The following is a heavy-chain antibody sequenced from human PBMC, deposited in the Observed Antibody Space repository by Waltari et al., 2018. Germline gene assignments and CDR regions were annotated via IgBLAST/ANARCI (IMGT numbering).Heavy chain of an antibody. CDR2: INHSEHT. CDR3: ASDGIILEGAFDI. CDR1: GGSFSGYY. J-gene: IGHJ3*02. D-gene: IGHD3-16*01. Sequence: QVQLQQWGAGLLKPSETLSLTCAVYGGSFSGYYWSWIRQPPGKGLEWIGEINHSEHTNYNPALKSRGTISVDTSKNQFSLKLSSVTAADTAIYYCASDGIILEGAFDIWGQGTMVTVSS. V-gene: IGHV4-34*01.